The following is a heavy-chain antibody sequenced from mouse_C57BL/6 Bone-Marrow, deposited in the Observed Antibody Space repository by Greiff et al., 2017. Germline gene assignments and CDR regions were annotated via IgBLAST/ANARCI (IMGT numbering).Heavy chain of an antibody. CDR2: IDPSDSYT. V-gene: IGHV1-50*01. J-gene: IGHJ1*03. D-gene: IGHD1-1*01. CDR3: ARPFITTVVATPYWYFDV. Sequence: VQLQQPGAELVKPGASVKLSCKASGYTFTSYWMQWVKQRPGQGLEWIGEIDPSDSYTNYNQKFKGKATLTVDTSSSTAYMQLSSLPSEDSAVYYCARPFITTVVATPYWYFDVWGTGTTVTVSS. CDR1: GYTFTSYW.